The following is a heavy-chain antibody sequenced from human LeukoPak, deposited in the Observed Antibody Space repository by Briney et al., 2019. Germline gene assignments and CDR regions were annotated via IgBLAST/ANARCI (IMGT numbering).Heavy chain of an antibody. J-gene: IGHJ6*02. CDR1: GDSVSSNSAA. V-gene: IGHV6-1*01. CDR3: ARGPYSSSWYFHFGMDV. CDR2: TYYRSKWYD. D-gene: IGHD6-13*01. Sequence: SQTLSLTCAISGDSVSSNSAAWNWIRQSPSRGLEWLGRTYYRSKWYDDYAVSVKSRITINPDTSKNQFSLQLNPVTPEDTAVYYCARGPYSSSWYFHFGMDVWGQGTTVTVSS.